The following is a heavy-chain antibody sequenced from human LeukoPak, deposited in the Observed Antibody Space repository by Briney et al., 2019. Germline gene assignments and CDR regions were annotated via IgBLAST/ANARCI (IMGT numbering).Heavy chain of an antibody. V-gene: IGHV1-46*01. J-gene: IGHJ4*02. CDR1: GYTLTSYY. D-gene: IGHD6-19*01. Sequence: GASVKVSCKASGYTLTSYYMHWVRQAPGQGLEWMGIINPSGGSTSYAQKFQGRVTMTRDTSTSTVYMELSSLRSEDTAVYYCARPSAVAGTMDYWGQGTLVTVSS. CDR3: ARPSAVAGTMDY. CDR2: INPSGGST.